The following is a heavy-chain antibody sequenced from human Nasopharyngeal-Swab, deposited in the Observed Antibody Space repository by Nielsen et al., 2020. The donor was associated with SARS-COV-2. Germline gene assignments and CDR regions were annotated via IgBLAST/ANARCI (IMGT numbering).Heavy chain of an antibody. CDR2: ISGSGGST. V-gene: IGHV3-23*01. J-gene: IGHJ4*02. D-gene: IGHD3-22*01. CDR1: GFTFSSYA. Sequence: GGSLRLSCAASGFTFSSYAMSWVRQAPGKGLEWVSAISGSGGSTYYADSVKGRFTISRDNSKNTLYLQMNSLRAEDTAVYYCAKAGGITMIVVVRRSYFDYWGQGTLVTVSS. CDR3: AKAGGITMIVVVRRSYFDY.